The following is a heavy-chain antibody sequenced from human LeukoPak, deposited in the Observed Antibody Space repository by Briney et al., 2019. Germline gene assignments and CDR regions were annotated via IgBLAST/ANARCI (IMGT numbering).Heavy chain of an antibody. Sequence: SETLSLTCAVYGGSFSGYYWSWIRQPPGKGLEWLGEINHSGSTNYNPSLKSRVTISVDTSKNQFSLKLSSVTAADTAVYYCARDIEYSSSRYMDVWGKGTTVTVSS. D-gene: IGHD6-6*01. CDR3: ARDIEYSSSRYMDV. J-gene: IGHJ6*03. V-gene: IGHV4-34*01. CDR1: GGSFSGYY. CDR2: INHSGST.